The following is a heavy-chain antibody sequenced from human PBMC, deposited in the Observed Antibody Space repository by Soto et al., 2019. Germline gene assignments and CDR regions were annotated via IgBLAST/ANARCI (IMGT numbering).Heavy chain of an antibody. CDR3: ARDVGYHYDGSPSGQFDF. D-gene: IGHD3-22*01. J-gene: IGHJ4*02. CDR1: GNSISTTNW. V-gene: IGHV4-4*02. Sequence: PSETLSLTCVVSGNSISTTNWWSWFRQSPGKGLEWIGEIYHSGSTNYNPSLKSRVTISVDKSKNQFSLKLSSVTAADTAVYYCARDVGYHYDGSPSGQFDFWGQGTLVTVSS. CDR2: IYHSGST.